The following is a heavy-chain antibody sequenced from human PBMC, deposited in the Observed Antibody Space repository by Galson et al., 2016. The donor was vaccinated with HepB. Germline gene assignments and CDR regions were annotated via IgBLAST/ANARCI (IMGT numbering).Heavy chain of an antibody. D-gene: IGHD2-15*01. CDR3: ATPLGYCSGGTCYGGYSYGMDV. J-gene: IGHJ6*02. Sequence: DSVKGRFTISRDNSENTLYLQMNSLRAEDTAVYYCATPLGYCSGGTCYGGYSYGMDVWGQGTTVIVSS. V-gene: IGHV3-30*03.